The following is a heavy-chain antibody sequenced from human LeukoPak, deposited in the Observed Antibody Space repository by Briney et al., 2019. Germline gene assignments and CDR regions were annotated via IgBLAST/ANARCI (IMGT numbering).Heavy chain of an antibody. CDR2: IYYSGST. CDR1: GGSISSYY. J-gene: IGHJ2*01. Sequence: SETLSLTCTVSGGSISSYYWSWIRQPPGKGLEWIGYIYYSGSTNYNPSLKSRVTISVDTSKNHFSLKLTSVTAADTAVYYCARLEGSRYLHFDLWGRGTLVTVSS. V-gene: IGHV4-59*08. D-gene: IGHD6-13*01. CDR3: ARLEGSRYLHFDL.